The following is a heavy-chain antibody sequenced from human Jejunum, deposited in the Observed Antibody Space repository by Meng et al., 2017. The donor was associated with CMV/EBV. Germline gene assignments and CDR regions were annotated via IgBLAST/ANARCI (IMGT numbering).Heavy chain of an antibody. CDR3: ARDSPLDGYSLLDY. J-gene: IGHJ4*02. CDR2: IDPNTGNP. CDR1: GYTFTSYA. V-gene: IGHV7-4-1*02. Sequence: QVQLVQSGSELKQPGASVKVSCRPFGYTFTSYAINWVRQAPGQGPDWMGWIDPNTGNPTYDQGFTGRFVFSLDTSVSTAYLQINSLRADDTAVYYCARDSPLDGYSLLDYWGQGTLVTVSS. D-gene: IGHD5-24*01.